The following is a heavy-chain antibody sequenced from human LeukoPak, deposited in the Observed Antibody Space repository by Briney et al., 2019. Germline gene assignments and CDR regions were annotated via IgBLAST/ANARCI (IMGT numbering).Heavy chain of an antibody. J-gene: IGHJ6*03. D-gene: IGHD3-22*01. CDR3: ARSSDTYYYDSSGYVYYMYV. V-gene: IGHV1-8*03. Sequence: ASVKVSCKASGYTFTSYDINWVRQATGQGLEWMGWMNPNSGNTGYAQKFQGRVTITRNTSISTAYMELSSLRSEDTAVYYCARSSDTYYYDSSGYVYYMYVWGKGTTVTVSS. CDR2: MNPNSGNT. CDR1: GYTFTSYD.